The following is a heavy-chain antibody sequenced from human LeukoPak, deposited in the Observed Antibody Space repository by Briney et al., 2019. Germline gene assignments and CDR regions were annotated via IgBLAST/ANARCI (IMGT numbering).Heavy chain of an antibody. V-gene: IGHV1-46*01. Sequence: ASVKVSCKASGYTFTSYYMHWVRQAPGLGLEWMGIINPSGGSTSYAQKFQGRVTMARDTSTSTVYMELSSLGSEDTAVYYCARDSLEGGAAAGTGYWGQGTLVTVSS. D-gene: IGHD6-13*01. J-gene: IGHJ4*02. CDR1: GYTFTSYY. CDR3: ARDSLEGGAAAGTGY. CDR2: INPSGGST.